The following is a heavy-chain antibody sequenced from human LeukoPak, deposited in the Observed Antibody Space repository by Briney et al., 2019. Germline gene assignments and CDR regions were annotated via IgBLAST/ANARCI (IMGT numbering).Heavy chain of an antibody. CDR2: INTNTGNP. CDR3: ARTTDPAGADAFDI. D-gene: IGHD6-13*01. Sequence: ASVKVSCKASGYTFTSYAMNWVRQAPGQGLEWMGWINTNTGNPTYAQGFTGRFVFSLDTSVSTAYLQISSLKAEDTAVYYCARTTDPAGADAFDIWGQGTMVTVSS. J-gene: IGHJ3*02. V-gene: IGHV7-4-1*02. CDR1: GYTFTSYA.